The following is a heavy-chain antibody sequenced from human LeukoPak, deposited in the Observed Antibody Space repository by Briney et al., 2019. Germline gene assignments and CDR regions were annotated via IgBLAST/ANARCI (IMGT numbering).Heavy chain of an antibody. CDR3: ARDRYSSGWPPWAYFDY. J-gene: IGHJ4*02. Sequence: SETLSLTCTVSGGSVSSGSYYWSWIRQPPGKGLEWLGYIYYSGSTNYNPSLKSRVTISVDTSKNQFSLKLSSVTAADTAVYYCARDRYSSGWPPWAYFDYWGQGTLVTVSS. CDR1: GGSVSSGSYY. CDR2: IYYSGST. V-gene: IGHV4-61*01. D-gene: IGHD6-19*01.